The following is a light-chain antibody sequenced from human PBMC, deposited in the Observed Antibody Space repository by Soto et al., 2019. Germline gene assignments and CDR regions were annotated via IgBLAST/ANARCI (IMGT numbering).Light chain of an antibody. J-gene: IGLJ2*01. CDR2: EDT. CDR3: QAWDTSTVV. CDR1: KLGDKY. V-gene: IGLV3-1*01. Sequence: SYELSQPPSVSVSPGQTANITCSGDKLGDKYACWYQQKSGQSPVVVIYEDTKRPSGIPERFSGSNSGNTATLTISGTQATDEADYYCQAWDTSTVVFGGGTQLTVL.